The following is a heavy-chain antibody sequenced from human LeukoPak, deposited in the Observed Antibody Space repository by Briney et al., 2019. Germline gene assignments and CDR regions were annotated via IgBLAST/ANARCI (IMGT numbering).Heavy chain of an antibody. Sequence: SETLSLTCAVYGGSFSGYYWSWIRQPPGKGLEWIGYIYYSGSTNYNPSLKSRVTISVDTSKNQFSLKLSSVTAADTAVYYCARAGIAAAATPLGYWGQGTLVTVSS. CDR1: GGSFSGYY. CDR3: ARAGIAAAATPLGY. CDR2: IYYSGST. D-gene: IGHD6-13*01. V-gene: IGHV4-59*01. J-gene: IGHJ4*02.